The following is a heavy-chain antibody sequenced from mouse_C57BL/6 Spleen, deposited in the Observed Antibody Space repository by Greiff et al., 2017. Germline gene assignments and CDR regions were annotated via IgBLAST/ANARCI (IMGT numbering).Heavy chain of an antibody. D-gene: IGHD2-2*01. CDR1: GYTFTSYW. Sequence: QVQLQQPGAELVRPGSSVKLSCKASGYTFTSYWLDWVKQRPGQGLEWIGNIYPSDSETHYNQKFKDKATLTVDKYSSTAYMQLSSLTSEDSAVYYCARWGVTTDYYAMDYWGQGTSVTVSS. V-gene: IGHV1-61*01. CDR2: IYPSDSET. J-gene: IGHJ4*01. CDR3: ARWGVTTDYYAMDY.